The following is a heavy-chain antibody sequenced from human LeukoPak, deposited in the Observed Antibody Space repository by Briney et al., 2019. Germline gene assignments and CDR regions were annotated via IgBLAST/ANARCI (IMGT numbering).Heavy chain of an antibody. CDR3: AKSWRSYDSSSAYYAFDI. CDR1: GFTFRFSSYA. V-gene: IGHV3-23*01. D-gene: IGHD3-22*01. CDR2: IAAST. Sequence: PGGSLRLSCAASGFTFRFSSYAMGWVRQAPGRGLEWVSSIAASTNHADSVPGRFTISRDNSKNTLYLQMNSLRAEDTAVYYCAKSWRSYDSSSAYYAFDIWGQGTMVTVSA. J-gene: IGHJ3*02.